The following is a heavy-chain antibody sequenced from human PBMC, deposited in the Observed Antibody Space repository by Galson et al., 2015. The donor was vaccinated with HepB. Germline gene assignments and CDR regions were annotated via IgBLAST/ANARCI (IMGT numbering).Heavy chain of an antibody. Sequence: SVKVSCKASGYTFTSYYMHWVRQAPGQGLEWMGIINPSGGSTSYAQKFQGRVTMTRDTSTSTVYMELSSLRSEDTAVYYCAREGITIFGVVITGSPLTWFDPWGQGTLVTVSS. D-gene: IGHD3-3*01. CDR1: GYTFTSYY. CDR2: INPSGGST. V-gene: IGHV1-46*01. CDR3: AREGITIFGVVITGSPLTWFDP. J-gene: IGHJ5*02.